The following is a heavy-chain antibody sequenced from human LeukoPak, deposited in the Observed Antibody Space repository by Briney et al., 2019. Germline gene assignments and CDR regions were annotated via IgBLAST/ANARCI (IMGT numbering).Heavy chain of an antibody. D-gene: IGHD3-22*01. CDR2: IYPGDSDT. Sequence: GESLKISCKGSGYRFSNYWIGWVRQMPGKGLELMGAIYPGDSDTRYSPSFQGQVTISADKSITTAYLHWSSLRASDTATYFCTQQGVYYSDSSAFYYWGQGTLVPVSS. CDR1: GYRFSNYW. J-gene: IGHJ4*02. V-gene: IGHV5-51*01. CDR3: TQQGVYYSDSSAFYY.